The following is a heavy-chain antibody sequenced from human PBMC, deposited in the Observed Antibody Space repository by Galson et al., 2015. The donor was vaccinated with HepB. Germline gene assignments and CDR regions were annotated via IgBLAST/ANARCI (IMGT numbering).Heavy chain of an antibody. CDR3: AKDAYKSSYYFDS. CDR1: GFTFGNYG. J-gene: IGHJ4*02. V-gene: IGHV3-33*06. CDR2: IWSDGNNR. Sequence: CAASGFTFGNYGMHWVRQAPGKGLEWVAVIWSDGNNRYYSDSVKGRFSISRDNSKNTLYLQMNSLRAEDTAMYYCAKDAYKSSYYFDSWGQGALVTVSS. D-gene: IGHD3-16*01.